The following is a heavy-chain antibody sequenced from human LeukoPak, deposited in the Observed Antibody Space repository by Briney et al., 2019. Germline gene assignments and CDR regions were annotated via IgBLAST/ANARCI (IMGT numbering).Heavy chain of an antibody. CDR1: GYTFTSYG. CDR2: ISAYNGNT. CDR3: AIIGASHGGGPYYFDY. D-gene: IGHD5-12*01. J-gene: IGHJ4*02. V-gene: IGHV1-18*01. Sequence: ASVKVSCKASGYTFTSYGISWVRQAPGQGLEWMGWISAYNGNTNYAQKLQGRVTMTTDTSTSTAYMELRSLRSDDTAVYYCAIIGASHGGGPYYFDYWGQGTLVTVSS.